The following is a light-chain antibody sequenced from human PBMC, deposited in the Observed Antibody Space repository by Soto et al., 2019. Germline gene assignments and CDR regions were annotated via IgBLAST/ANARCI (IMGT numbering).Light chain of an antibody. V-gene: IGKV3-15*01. CDR3: QQYNNWPPWT. CDR1: HSVSSK. CDR2: DAS. Sequence: EIVMTQCPATLSVCPPAGATLSCRARHSVSSKLAWYQQKPGQAPRLLIYDASTRATGIPARFSGSGSGTEFTLTISSLQSEDFAVYFCQQYNNWPPWTFGQGTKVDI. J-gene: IGKJ1*01.